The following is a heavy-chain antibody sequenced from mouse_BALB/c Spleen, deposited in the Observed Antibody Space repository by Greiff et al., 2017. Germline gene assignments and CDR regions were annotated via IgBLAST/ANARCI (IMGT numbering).Heavy chain of an antibody. CDR2: ISYSGST. CDR1: GDSITSGY. D-gene: IGHD2-10*01. CDR3: ARAAYYGNFSYWYFDV. Sequence: DVHLVESGPSLVKPSQTLSLTCSVTGDSITSGYWNWIRKFPGNKLEYMGYISYSGSTYYNPSLKSRISITRDTSKNQYYLQLNSVTTEDTATYYCARAAYYGNFSYWYFDVWGAGTTVTVSS. J-gene: IGHJ1*01. V-gene: IGHV3-8*02.